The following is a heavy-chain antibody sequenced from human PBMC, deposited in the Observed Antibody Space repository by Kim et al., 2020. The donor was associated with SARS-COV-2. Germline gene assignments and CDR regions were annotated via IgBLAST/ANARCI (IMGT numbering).Heavy chain of an antibody. J-gene: IGHJ4*02. V-gene: IGHV4-34*01. Sequence: SETLSLTCAVYGGSFSGYYWSWIRQPPGKGLEWIGEINHSGSTNYNPSLKGRVTISVDTSKNQFSLKLSSVTAADTAVYYCARRGRLLWFGARLDYWGQGTLVTVSS. CDR1: GGSFSGYY. D-gene: IGHD3-10*01. CDR3: ARRGRLLWFGARLDY. CDR2: INHSGST.